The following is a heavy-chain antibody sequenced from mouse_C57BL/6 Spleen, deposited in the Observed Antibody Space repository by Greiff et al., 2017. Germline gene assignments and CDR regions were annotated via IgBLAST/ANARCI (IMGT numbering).Heavy chain of an antibody. CDR2: IYPRSGNT. CDR3: ARRTTVVATRYFDV. D-gene: IGHD1-1*01. CDR1: GYTFTSYG. V-gene: IGHV1-81*01. J-gene: IGHJ1*03. Sequence: QVQLQQSGAELARPGASVKLSCKASGYTFTSYGISWVKQRTGQGLEWIGEIYPRSGNTYYNEKFKGKATRTADKSSSTAYMELRSLTSTDSAVXFCARRTTVVATRYFDVWGTGTTVTVSS.